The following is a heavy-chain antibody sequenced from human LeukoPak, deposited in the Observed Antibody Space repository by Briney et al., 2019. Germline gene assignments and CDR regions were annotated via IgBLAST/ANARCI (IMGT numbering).Heavy chain of an antibody. CDR3: TTAVILGYCSGTSCYRAY. V-gene: IGHV3-15*01. J-gene: IGHJ4*02. D-gene: IGHD2-2*01. Sequence: PGGSLRLSCAASGFTFSSYAMSWVRQAPGKGLEWVGRIKSKTDGGTTDYAAPVKGRFTISRDDSKNTLYLQMNSLKTEDTAVYYCTTAVILGYCSGTSCYRAYWGQGTLVTVSS. CDR2: IKSKTDGGTT. CDR1: GFTFSSYA.